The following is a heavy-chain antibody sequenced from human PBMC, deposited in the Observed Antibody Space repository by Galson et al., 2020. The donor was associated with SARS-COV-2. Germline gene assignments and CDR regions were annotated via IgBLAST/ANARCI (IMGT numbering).Heavy chain of an antibody. J-gene: IGHJ4*02. CDR1: GFTFSDYY. V-gene: IGHV3-11*01. CDR2: ISSSGSTI. Sequence: GGSLRLSCAASGFTFSDYYMSWIRQAPGKGLEWVSYISSSGSTIYYADSVKGRFTISRDNAKNSLYLQMNSLRAEDTAVYYCARDYSAASRRFDYWGQGTLVTVSS. CDR3: ARDYSAASRRFDY. D-gene: IGHD5-18*01.